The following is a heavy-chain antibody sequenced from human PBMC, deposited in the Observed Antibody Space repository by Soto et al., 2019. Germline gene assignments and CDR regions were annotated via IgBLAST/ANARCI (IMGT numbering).Heavy chain of an antibody. J-gene: IGHJ5*02. CDR1: GGSISSYY. CDR2: IYYSGST. Sequence: SETXSLTCTASGGSISSYYFIWIRHPPGKGLEWMGYIYYSGSTNYNPSLKSRVTISVDTSKKQFSLKLSSVNAGETDVYYCARDPEGFDTWGQGTLVTVSS. CDR3: ARDPEGFDT. V-gene: IGHV4-59*01.